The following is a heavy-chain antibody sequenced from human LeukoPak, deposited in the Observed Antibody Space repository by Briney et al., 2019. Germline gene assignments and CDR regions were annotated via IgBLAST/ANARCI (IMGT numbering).Heavy chain of an antibody. Sequence: GGSLRLSCAASGFTFSSYWMHWVRQGPGKGLVWVSRINSDGSSTSYADSVKGRFTISRDNAKNTLYLQMNSLRAEDTAVYYCARDRIVGPTIDAFDIWGQGTMVTVSS. CDR2: INSDGSST. D-gene: IGHD1-26*01. V-gene: IGHV3-74*01. CDR1: GFTFSSYW. CDR3: ARDRIVGPTIDAFDI. J-gene: IGHJ3*02.